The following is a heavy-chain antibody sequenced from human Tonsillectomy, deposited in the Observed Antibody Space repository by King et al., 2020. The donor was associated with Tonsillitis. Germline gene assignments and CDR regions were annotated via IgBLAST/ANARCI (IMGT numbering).Heavy chain of an antibody. Sequence: QLVQSGGGLVQPGGSLRLSCAASGFTFSSNWMSWVRQAPGRGLEWVANIKQDGSEKYYVDSVKGRFTISRDNTKNSLYLQMNSLRAEDTAFYYCARKVRVGWLAYFDYWGQGTLVTVSS. J-gene: IGHJ4*02. CDR3: ARKVRVGWLAYFDY. V-gene: IGHV3-7*03. CDR1: GFTFSSNW. D-gene: IGHD5-24*01. CDR2: IKQDGSEK.